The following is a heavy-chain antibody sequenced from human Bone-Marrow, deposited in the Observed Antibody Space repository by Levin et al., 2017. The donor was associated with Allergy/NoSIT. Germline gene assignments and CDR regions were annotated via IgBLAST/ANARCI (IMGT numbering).Heavy chain of an antibody. D-gene: IGHD6-19*01. Sequence: GESLKISCKASGYTFTSYDINWVRQATGQGLEWMGWMNPNSGNTGYAQKFQGRVTMTRNTSISTAYMELSSLRSEDTAVYYCARGAVAGTVDYWGQGTLVTVSS. V-gene: IGHV1-8*01. CDR2: MNPNSGNT. CDR1: GYTFTSYD. J-gene: IGHJ4*02. CDR3: ARGAVAGTVDY.